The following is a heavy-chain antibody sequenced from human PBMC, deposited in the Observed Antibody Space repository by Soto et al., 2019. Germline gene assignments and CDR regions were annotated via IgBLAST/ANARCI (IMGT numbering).Heavy chain of an antibody. CDR3: VAGSPFEY. CDR1: GFIFRDAW. Sequence: GGSLRLSCAASGFIFRDAWISWVRQAPGKGLEWIGRVKSKSEGGTTDYAALAKGRFTVSGDDSINTVSLQMDSLKMEDTAVYFCVAGSPFEYWGQGTLVTAPQ. J-gene: IGHJ4*02. V-gene: IGHV3-15*05. CDR2: VKSKSEGGTT. D-gene: IGHD2-21*01.